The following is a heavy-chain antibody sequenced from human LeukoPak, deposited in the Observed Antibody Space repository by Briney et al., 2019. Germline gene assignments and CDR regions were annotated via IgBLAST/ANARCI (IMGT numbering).Heavy chain of an antibody. D-gene: IGHD3-9*01. V-gene: IGHV3-23*01. CDR3: AKMNVLTGYYTPNFDF. CDR2: VSGSGSST. Sequence: PGGSLRLSCAASGFTFSSYAMSWVRQAPRKGLEWVAVVSGSGSSTDYADSVKGRFTISRDNSKNTLYLQMSSLSAEDTAVYYCAKMNVLTGYYTPNFDFWGQGTLVTV. CDR1: GFTFSSYA. J-gene: IGHJ4*02.